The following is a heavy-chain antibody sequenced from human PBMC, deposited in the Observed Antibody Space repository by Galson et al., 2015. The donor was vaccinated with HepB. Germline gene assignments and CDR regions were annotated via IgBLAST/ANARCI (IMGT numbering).Heavy chain of an antibody. V-gene: IGHV4-31*03. CDR2: IYYTGNT. CDR3: AGYSSAWASFAF. J-gene: IGHJ4*02. Sequence: LSLTCTVSGGSISNGGYYWSWIRQSPGKGLEWIGYIYYTGNTYFNPSLKSRVSISVDTPKNQFSLKLSSWTAADTAVYYCAGYSSAWASFAFWGQGTLVTVSS. CDR1: GGSISNGGYY. D-gene: IGHD6-19*01.